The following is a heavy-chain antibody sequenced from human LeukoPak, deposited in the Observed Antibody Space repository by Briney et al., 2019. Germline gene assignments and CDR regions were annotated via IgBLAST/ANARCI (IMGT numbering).Heavy chain of an antibody. CDR3: GSGRDSGYDVQTPFDY. Sequence: GGSLRLSCSASGLIFSSYTLHWVRQAPGKGLEYVSAISSNGGSTYYADSVKGRFTISRDNSKNTLYLQMSSLRAEDTAVYYCGSGRDSGYDVQTPFDYWGQGTLVTVSS. J-gene: IGHJ4*02. D-gene: IGHD5-12*01. CDR1: GLIFSSYT. V-gene: IGHV3-64D*09. CDR2: ISSNGGST.